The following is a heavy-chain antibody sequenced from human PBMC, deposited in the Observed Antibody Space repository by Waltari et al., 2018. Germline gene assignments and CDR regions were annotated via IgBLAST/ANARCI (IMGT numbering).Heavy chain of an antibody. CDR3: ARLPFTSSRGMRFEY. D-gene: IGHD3-16*01. CDR1: GGSISSRSHF. V-gene: IGHV4-39*01. Sequence: QLQLQESGPGLVKPSETLSLTCTVSGGSISSRSHFWGWIRPPPGKELEWIGSIYYSGGTYYNPSLKSRVTISVDTSKNQFSLKLRSVTAADTAVYYCARLPFTSSRGMRFEYWGQGTLVTVSS. J-gene: IGHJ4*02. CDR2: IYYSGGT.